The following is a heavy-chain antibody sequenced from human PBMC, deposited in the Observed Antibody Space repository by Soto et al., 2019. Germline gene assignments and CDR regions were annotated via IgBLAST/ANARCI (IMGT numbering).Heavy chain of an antibody. CDR2: IDPLDSYI. J-gene: IGHJ6*02. V-gene: IGHV5-10-1*01. D-gene: IGHD3-3*01. CDR3: ARDRYSYYDFWSGSLPYYYYGMDV. Sequence: PGESLKICCKGSGYTFTSYWISWVRQMPGKGLEWMGRIDPLDSYIDYSPSFQGHVTISADKSISTAYLQMNSLRAEDTAVYYCARDRYSYYDFWSGSLPYYYYGMDVWGQGTTVTVSS. CDR1: GYTFTSYW.